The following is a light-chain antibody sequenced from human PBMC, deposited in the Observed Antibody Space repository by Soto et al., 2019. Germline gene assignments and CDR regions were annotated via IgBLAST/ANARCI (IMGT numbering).Light chain of an antibody. V-gene: IGKV3-20*01. Sequence: EIVLTQSPGTLSLSPGERATLSCRASQSVSSSYLAWYQQKPGQAPRHLIYGASSRATGIPDRFSGSGSGTDFTLSISRLQPEYVAVYYCQQYGSSPLYTFGQGTKLEIK. CDR1: QSVSSSY. CDR2: GAS. CDR3: QQYGSSPLYT. J-gene: IGKJ2*01.